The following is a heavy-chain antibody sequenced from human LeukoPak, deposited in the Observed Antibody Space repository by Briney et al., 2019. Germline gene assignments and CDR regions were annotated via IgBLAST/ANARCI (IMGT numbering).Heavy chain of an antibody. CDR2: ITGTSDST. V-gene: IGHV3-23*01. CDR3: AKGSAAARPYYFDY. CDR1: GFSFSSYV. D-gene: IGHD6-6*01. Sequence: PGGSLRLSCAASGFSFSSYVMSWVRQAQGKGLEWVSAITGTSDSTYYADSVKGRFTISRDNSKNTPFLQVHSLRAEDTAVYYCAKGSAAARPYYFDYWGQGILVTVSS. J-gene: IGHJ4*02.